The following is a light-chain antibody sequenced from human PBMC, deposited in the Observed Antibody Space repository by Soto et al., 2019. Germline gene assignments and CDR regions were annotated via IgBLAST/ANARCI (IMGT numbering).Light chain of an antibody. J-gene: IGKJ4*01. V-gene: IGKV1D-12*01. Sequence: DIHMTHSPSSVSASVGDTVTITCRASQGIYSRLAWYQQKPGKAPELLIYATSTLQNGVPSRFSGSGFGTDFTLSISSLQPEDSASYFCQQTDDFPLTFGGGTKVDI. CDR3: QQTDDFPLT. CDR1: QGIYSR. CDR2: ATS.